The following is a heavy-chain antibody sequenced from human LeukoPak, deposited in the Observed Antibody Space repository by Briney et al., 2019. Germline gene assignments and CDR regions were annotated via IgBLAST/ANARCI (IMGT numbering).Heavy chain of an antibody. Sequence: GGSLRLSCAASGFTFSSHGMNWVRQAPGKGLGWVSGITGSGGNRYYADSVKGRFTISRDNSKNTLYLQMNSLRAEDTAVYYCAKDDNYIRFLSWGQGTLVTVSS. CDR2: ITGSGGNR. J-gene: IGHJ5*02. V-gene: IGHV3-23*01. CDR1: GFTFSSHG. D-gene: IGHD3-16*01. CDR3: AKDDNYIRFLS.